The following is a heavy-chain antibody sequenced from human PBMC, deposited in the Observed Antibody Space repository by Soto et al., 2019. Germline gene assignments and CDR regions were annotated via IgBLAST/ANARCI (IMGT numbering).Heavy chain of an antibody. V-gene: IGHV1-18*01. J-gene: IGHJ6*03. CDR2: ISAYNGNT. D-gene: IGHD6-6*01. CDR1: GYTFTSYR. CDR3: ARVSEYSSSSVRDYYYYMDV. Sequence: ASVKVSCKACGYTFTSYRISWVRQAPGQGLEWMGWISAYNGNTNYAQKLQGRVTMTTDTSTSTAYMELRSLRSDDTAVHYCARVSEYSSSSVRDYYYYMDVWGKGTTVTVSS.